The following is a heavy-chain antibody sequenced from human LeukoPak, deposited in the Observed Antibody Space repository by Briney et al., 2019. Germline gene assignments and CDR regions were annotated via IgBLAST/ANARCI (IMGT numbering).Heavy chain of an antibody. J-gene: IGHJ4*02. CDR1: GFTFGDYA. D-gene: IGHD6-19*01. CDR2: IRSKAYGGTT. V-gene: IGHV3-49*03. CDR3: TRDGHGQWLVRLAFDY. Sequence: GGSLRLSCTASGFTFGDYAMSWFRQAPGKGLEWVGFIRSKAYGGTTEYAASVKGRFTISRDDSKSIAYLQMNSLKTEDTAVYYCTRDGHGQWLVRLAFDYWGQGTLVTVSS.